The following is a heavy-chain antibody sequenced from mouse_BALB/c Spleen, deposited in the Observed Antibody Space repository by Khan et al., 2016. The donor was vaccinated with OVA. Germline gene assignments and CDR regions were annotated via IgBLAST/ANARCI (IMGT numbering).Heavy chain of an antibody. Sequence: QVQLKESGPGLVQPSQSLSITCTVSGFSLTGYGVHWVRQSPGKGLEWLGVIWSVGSTDYNAAFISRLSISKDNSKSQVFFKMNSLQADDTAIYYCARNSQFITTVVAFYAMDYWGQGTSVTVSS. V-gene: IGHV2-4-1*01. J-gene: IGHJ4*01. CDR2: IWSVGST. D-gene: IGHD1-1*01. CDR1: GFSLTGYG. CDR3: ARNSQFITTVVAFYAMDY.